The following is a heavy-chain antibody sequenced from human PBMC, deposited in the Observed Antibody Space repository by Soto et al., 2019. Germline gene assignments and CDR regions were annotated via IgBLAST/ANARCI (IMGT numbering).Heavy chain of an antibody. V-gene: IGHV1-8*01. CDR3: ARGRLVITGTTSLAYRYYYYYYMDV. J-gene: IGHJ6*03. CDR1: GYTFTSYD. D-gene: IGHD1-7*01. Sequence: ASVKVSCKASGYTFTSYDINWVRQATGQGLEWMGWMNPKSGYTGYAQKFQGRVTMTRNTSISTAYLELSSLRSEDTAVYYCARGRLVITGTTSLAYRYYYYYYMDVWGKGTTVTVSS. CDR2: MNPKSGYT.